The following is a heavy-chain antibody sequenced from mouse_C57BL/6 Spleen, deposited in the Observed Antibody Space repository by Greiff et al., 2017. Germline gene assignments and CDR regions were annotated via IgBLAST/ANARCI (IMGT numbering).Heavy chain of an antibody. J-gene: IGHJ2*01. CDR3: ARGAPDGYYRGGDY. Sequence: QVQLQQSGAELVRPGSSVKLSCKASGYTFTSYWMDWVKQRPGQGLEWIGNIYPSDSETHYNQKFKDKATLTVDKSSSTAYMQLSSLTSEDSAVYYCARGAPDGYYRGGDYWGQGNTLTVSS. CDR2: IYPSDSET. CDR1: GYTFTSYW. V-gene: IGHV1-61*01. D-gene: IGHD2-3*01.